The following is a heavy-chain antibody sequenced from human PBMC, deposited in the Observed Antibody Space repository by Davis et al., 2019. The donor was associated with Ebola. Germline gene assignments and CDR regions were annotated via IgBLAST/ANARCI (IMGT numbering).Heavy chain of an antibody. D-gene: IGHD1-26*01. CDR1: GFTFSSYS. Sequence: GESLKISCAASGFTFSSYSMHWVRQAPGQGLEWMGWINPNSGGTNYAQKFQGRVTMTRDTSISTAYMELSRLRSDDTAVYYCARNRVGATIMVYWGQGTLVTVSS. CDR2: INPNSGGT. V-gene: IGHV1-2*02. CDR3: ARNRVGATIMVY. J-gene: IGHJ4*02.